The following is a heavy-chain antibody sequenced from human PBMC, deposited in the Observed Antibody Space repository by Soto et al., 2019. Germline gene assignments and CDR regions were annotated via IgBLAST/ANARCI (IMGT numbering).Heavy chain of an antibody. CDR2: ITGSGGGT. Sequence: EGSLRLSCAASGFTFSSYAMSWVRQAPGKGLEWVSAITGSGGGTYYPDSVKGRFTISRDNSKNTPYLHMNSLRAEDTAVYYCASGARVAVFDSWGQGTLVTVSS. J-gene: IGHJ4*02. D-gene: IGHD1-26*01. CDR3: ASGARVAVFDS. V-gene: IGHV3-23*01. CDR1: GFTFSSYA.